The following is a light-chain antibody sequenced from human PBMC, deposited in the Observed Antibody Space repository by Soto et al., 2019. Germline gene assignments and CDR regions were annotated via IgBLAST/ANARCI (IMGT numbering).Light chain of an antibody. V-gene: IGLV1-51*01. J-gene: IGLJ1*01. CDR2: DDD. CDR1: SSNIGGNS. CDR3: GSWDSSLSAYV. Sequence: QSVLTQPPSVSAAPGQWVTISCSGSSSNIGGNSVSWYQQLPGTAPKLLIYDDDKRHSGIPDRFSGSKSGTSATLGITGFQTGDEADYFCGSWDSSLSAYVFGTGTKVTVL.